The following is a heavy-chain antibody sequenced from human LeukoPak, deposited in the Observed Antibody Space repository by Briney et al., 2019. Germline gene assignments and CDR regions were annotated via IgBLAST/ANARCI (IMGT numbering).Heavy chain of an antibody. Sequence: GGSLRLSCAGSGFTFSGFWMSWVRQAPGKGLEWVASIKEDGSVTFFADSLKSRFTISRDNAQNSLYLQINSLRAEDTAFYYCAKGNYYASGTYYLSYFQHWGQGTLVTVSS. V-gene: IGHV3-7*03. CDR3: AKGNYYASGTYYLSYFQH. J-gene: IGHJ1*01. D-gene: IGHD3-10*01. CDR2: IKEDGSVT. CDR1: GFTFSGFW.